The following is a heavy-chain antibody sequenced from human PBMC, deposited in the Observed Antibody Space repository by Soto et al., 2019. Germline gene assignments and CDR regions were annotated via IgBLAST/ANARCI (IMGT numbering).Heavy chain of an antibody. V-gene: IGHV3-30*18. D-gene: IGHD3-10*01. Sequence: ESGGGVIQPGSPLGPSGPPPGLASGKNAMTWARQPQGKGLEWVAVISHDSRNIFYGDSVKGRFTGSRDNSKNTLYLEMNSLGVEDTAVYFCAKLVDKTLDDFWGLGTLVVVSS. CDR2: ISHDSRNI. CDR1: GLASGKNA. J-gene: IGHJ4*02. CDR3: AKLVDKTLDDF.